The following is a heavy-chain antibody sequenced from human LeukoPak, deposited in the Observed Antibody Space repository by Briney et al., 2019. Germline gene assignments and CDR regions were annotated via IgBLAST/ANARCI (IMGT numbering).Heavy chain of an antibody. CDR2: IIPIFGTA. Sequence: GASVKVSCKASGGTFSSYAISWVRQAPGQGLERMGGIIPIFGTANYAQKFQGRVTITADESTSTAYMELSSLRSEDTAVYYCARDSTYGDPFDYWGQGTLVTVSS. CDR3: ARDSTYGDPFDY. CDR1: GGTFSSYA. J-gene: IGHJ4*02. V-gene: IGHV1-69*01. D-gene: IGHD4-17*01.